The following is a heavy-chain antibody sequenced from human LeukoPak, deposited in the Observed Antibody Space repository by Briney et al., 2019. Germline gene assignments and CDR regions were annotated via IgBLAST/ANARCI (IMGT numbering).Heavy chain of an antibody. D-gene: IGHD3-10*01. CDR2: IIPILGIA. J-gene: IGHJ4*02. CDR1: GYTFTGYY. CDR3: AREGPSPGDY. Sequence: ASVKVSCKASGYTFTGYYMHWVRQAPGQGLEWMGRIIPILGIANYAQKFQGRVTITADKSTSTAYMELSSLRSEDTAVYYCAREGPSPGDYWGQGTLVTVSS. V-gene: IGHV1-69*04.